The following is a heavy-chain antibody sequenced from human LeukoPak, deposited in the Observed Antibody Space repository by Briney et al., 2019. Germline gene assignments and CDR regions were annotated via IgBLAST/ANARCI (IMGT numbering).Heavy chain of an antibody. J-gene: IGHJ3*02. CDR2: MNPNSGNT. Sequence: ASVKVSCKASGYTFTSYDINWVRQATGQGLEWMGWMNPNSGNTGYAQKFQGRVTMTRNTSISTAYMELSSLRSEDTAVYYCARAPVLTFGAFDIWGQGTMVTVSS. V-gene: IGHV1-8*01. CDR3: ARAPVLTFGAFDI. D-gene: IGHD2/OR15-2a*01. CDR1: GYTFTSYD.